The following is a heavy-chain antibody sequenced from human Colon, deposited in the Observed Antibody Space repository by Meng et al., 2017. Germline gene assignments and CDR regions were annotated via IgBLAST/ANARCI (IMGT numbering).Heavy chain of an antibody. CDR1: GFTFRDYY. CDR3: ARGWLAN. CDR2: SHGNTV. D-gene: IGHD6-19*01. Sequence: QVQLVGSGGGLVKPGGSLSLSCAASGFTFRDYYTSWIRQAPGKGLEWVSYSHGNTVYYADSVKGRFTISRDNAKNSLYLQMNSLRAGDTAVYYCARGWLANWGQGTLVTVSS. V-gene: IGHV3-11*01. J-gene: IGHJ4*02.